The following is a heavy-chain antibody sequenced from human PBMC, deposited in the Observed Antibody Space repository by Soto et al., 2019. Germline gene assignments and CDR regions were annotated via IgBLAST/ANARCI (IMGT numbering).Heavy chain of an antibody. J-gene: IGHJ4*02. Sequence: SETLSLTCTVSGGSISSGDYSWSWIRQPPGKGLEWIGYIYYRGSTYYNPSLKSRVTISVDTSKNQFSLKLSSVTAADTAVYYCARVGGYYYDSSGYYYGSYYFDYWGQGTLVTVSS. CDR2: IYYRGST. CDR3: ARVGGYYYDSSGYYYGSYYFDY. CDR1: GGSISSGDYS. D-gene: IGHD3-22*01. V-gene: IGHV4-30-4*01.